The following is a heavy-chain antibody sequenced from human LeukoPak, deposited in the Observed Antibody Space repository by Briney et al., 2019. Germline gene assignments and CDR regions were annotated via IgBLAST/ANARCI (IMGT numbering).Heavy chain of an antibody. D-gene: IGHD3-3*01. CDR1: GASISNYF. Sequence: PSETLSLTCTFSGASISNYFWSWVRQPPGMGLEWVGFIYYSGNRWRTTYRPSLKNRVTIALDTAKNQFSLKLSSVTAADTAVYYSARGYRITIFDYAFDIWGQGTMVTVSS. CDR2: IYYSGNRWRT. J-gene: IGHJ3*02. CDR3: ARGYRITIFDYAFDI. V-gene: IGHV4-59*08.